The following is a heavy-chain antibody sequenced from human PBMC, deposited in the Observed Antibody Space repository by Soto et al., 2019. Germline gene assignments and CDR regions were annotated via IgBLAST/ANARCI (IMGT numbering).Heavy chain of an antibody. CDR1: GFTFSRHA. J-gene: IGHJ4*02. V-gene: IGHV3-23*01. CDR3: AKVSSSWYAGFFDL. CDR2: LSDSGGSI. D-gene: IGHD6-13*01. Sequence: EVQLLESGGGLVQPGGSLRLSCTASGFTFSRHAMSWVRQPPGKGLEWVSGLSDSGGSIYYADSVKGRFTISRDNSMNTLYPQMNPLRAEHTAIYYCAKVSSSWYAGFFDLWGQGALVTVSS.